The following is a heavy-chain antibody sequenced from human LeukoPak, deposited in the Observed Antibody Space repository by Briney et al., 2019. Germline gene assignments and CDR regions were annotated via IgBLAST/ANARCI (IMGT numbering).Heavy chain of an antibody. CDR2: ISAYNGNT. Sequence: ASVKVSCKASGYTFTSYGISWVRQAPGQGLEWMGWISAYNGNTNYAQKLQGRVTMTTDTSTSTAYMELRSLRSDDTAVYYCARDPLHRTIVGAALDYWGQGTLVTVSS. J-gene: IGHJ4*02. CDR1: GYTFTSYG. V-gene: IGHV1-18*01. D-gene: IGHD1-26*01. CDR3: ARDPLHRTIVGAALDY.